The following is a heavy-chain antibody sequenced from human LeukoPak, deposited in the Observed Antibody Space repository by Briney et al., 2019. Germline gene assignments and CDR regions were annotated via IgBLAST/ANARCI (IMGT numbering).Heavy chain of an antibody. CDR3: VREGEAATTGDY. Sequence: GASVKVSCKASGYTFTSYYMHWVRQAPGQGLEWVGWISAYSGHTNYAQRVQGRLTMTTDRSTSTAYMELRGLRSDDTAVYYCVREGEAATTGDYWGQGTLVTVSS. V-gene: IGHV1-18*04. CDR1: GYTFTSYY. CDR2: ISAYSGHT. D-gene: IGHD1-14*01. J-gene: IGHJ4*02.